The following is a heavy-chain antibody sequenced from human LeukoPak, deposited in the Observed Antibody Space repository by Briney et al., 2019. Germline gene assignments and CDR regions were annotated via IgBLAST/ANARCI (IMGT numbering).Heavy chain of an antibody. J-gene: IGHJ4*02. CDR2: IIHRGST. D-gene: IGHD2-21*01. CDR1: GGSFSGYH. Sequence: SETLSLTCAVYGGSFSGYHWSWIRQPPGKGLEWIGEIIHRGSTNYNPSLKSRVTVSVDTSKNQFSLKLRSVTAADTAVYYCARLFGQYYFDYWGQGTLVTVSS. V-gene: IGHV4-34*12. CDR3: ARLFGQYYFDY.